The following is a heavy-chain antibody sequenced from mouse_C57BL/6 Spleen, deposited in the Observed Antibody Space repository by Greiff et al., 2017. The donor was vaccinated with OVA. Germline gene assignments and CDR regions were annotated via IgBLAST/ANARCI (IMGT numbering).Heavy chain of an antibody. CDR2: IHPNSGST. Sequence: VKLQQPGAELVKPGASVKLSCKASGYTFTSYWMHWVKQRPGQGLEWIGMIHPNSGSTNYNEKFKSKATLTVDKSSSTAYMQLSSLTSEDSAVYYCARRGNYYAMDYWGQGTSVTVSS. J-gene: IGHJ4*01. V-gene: IGHV1-64*01. CDR3: ARRGNYYAMDY. CDR1: GYTFTSYW. D-gene: IGHD2-1*01.